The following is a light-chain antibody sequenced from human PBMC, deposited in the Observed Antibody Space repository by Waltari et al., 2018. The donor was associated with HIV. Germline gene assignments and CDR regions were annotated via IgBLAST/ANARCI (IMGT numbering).Light chain of an antibody. J-gene: IGLJ2*01. CDR1: SSDVGRYNY. CDR3: CSYAGSYTPV. CDR2: DGS. Sequence: QSALTQPRSVSGSPGQSVTISCTGTSSDVGRYNYVSWYQQHPGKAPKLMIYDGSKRPSGVPDRFSGSKSGNTVSLTISGLQAEDEADYYCCSYAGSYTPVFGGGTKLTVL. V-gene: IGLV2-11*01.